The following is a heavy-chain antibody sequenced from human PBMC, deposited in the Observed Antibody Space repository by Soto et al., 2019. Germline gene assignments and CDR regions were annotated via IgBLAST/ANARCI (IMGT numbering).Heavy chain of an antibody. D-gene: IGHD3-16*01. Sequence: QLVESGGALVQPGGSLRLSCAASGFTVINNYMSWVRQAPGKGLEWVSVIYSGGGTQFADSVKGRFTISRDSSKNTVYLQMNSLRAEDTAVYYCAGGPNSNSWGFAWGHGTLVTVSS. J-gene: IGHJ5*01. CDR1: GFTVINNY. CDR3: AGGPNSNSWGFA. V-gene: IGHV3-66*01. CDR2: IYSGGGT.